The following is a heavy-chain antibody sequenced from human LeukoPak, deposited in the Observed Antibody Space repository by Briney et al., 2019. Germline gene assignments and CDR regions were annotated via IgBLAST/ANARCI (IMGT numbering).Heavy chain of an antibody. D-gene: IGHD6-13*01. V-gene: IGHV4-4*07. CDR3: ARGKAAAGTVLEY. CDR2: MSISGST. CDR1: GGSMSSYY. Sequence: PSETLSLTCTVSGGSMSSYYWSWIRQPAGKGLEWIGRMSISGSTNYNPSLKSRVTMSGDTSKSQFSLKLTSVTAADTAVYSCARGKAAAGTVLEYWGQGTLVTVSS. J-gene: IGHJ4*02.